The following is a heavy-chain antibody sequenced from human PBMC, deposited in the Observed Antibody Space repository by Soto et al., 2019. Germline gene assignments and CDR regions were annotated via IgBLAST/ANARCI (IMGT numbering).Heavy chain of an antibody. CDR1: GFTFSRYT. J-gene: IGHJ6*04. CDR2: ISSSSSYI. Sequence: LRLSCAASGFTFSRYTMNWVRHAPGKGLEWVSSISSSSSYIYYADSVKGRFTISRDNAKNSLYLQMNSLRAEDTAVYYCARDTVDTAMVTYYYGMDVWGKGTRITVSS. V-gene: IGHV3-21*01. CDR3: ARDTVDTAMVTYYYGMDV. D-gene: IGHD5-18*01.